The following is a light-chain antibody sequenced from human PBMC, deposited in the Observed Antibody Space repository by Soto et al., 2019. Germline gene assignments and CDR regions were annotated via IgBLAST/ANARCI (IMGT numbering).Light chain of an antibody. CDR2: DAS. Sequence: DIQMTQSPSSLSASVGDRVTITCQASQDISNYLNWYQQKPGKAPKLLIYDASNLETGVPPRFSGSGSGTDFTCTISSLQPEDIATYYCQQYDTLITFGQGTRLEMK. CDR1: QDISNY. V-gene: IGKV1-33*01. CDR3: QQYDTLIT. J-gene: IGKJ5*01.